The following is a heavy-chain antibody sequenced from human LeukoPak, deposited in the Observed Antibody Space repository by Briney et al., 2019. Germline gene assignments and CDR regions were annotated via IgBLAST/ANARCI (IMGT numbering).Heavy chain of an antibody. D-gene: IGHD1-26*01. CDR3: ARETREGYFDY. J-gene: IGHJ4*02. CDR2: IGTAGDT. CDR1: GFTFSGYD. V-gene: IGHV3-13*01. Sequence: PGGSLRLSCAASGFTFSGYDMHWVRQATGKGLEWVSAIGTAGDTYYPGSVKGRFTISRENAKNSLYLQMNSLRAGDTAVYYCARETREGYFDYWGQGTLVTVSS.